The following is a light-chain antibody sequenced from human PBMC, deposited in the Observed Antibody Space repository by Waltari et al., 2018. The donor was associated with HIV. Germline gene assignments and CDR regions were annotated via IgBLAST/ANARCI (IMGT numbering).Light chain of an antibody. Sequence: DIVPTHTPLSLSVTPGQPPSISCTSSQSLLQSDGKTYLYWYLQKAGQPPQLLIYEVSNLFSGVADRFSGSGSGADFTLRISQVEAEDVGIYYCKQSIQLPWGFGQGTMVEI. CDR2: EVS. CDR3: KQSIQLPWG. J-gene: IGKJ1*01. V-gene: IGKV2D-29*01. CDR1: QSLLQSDGKTY.